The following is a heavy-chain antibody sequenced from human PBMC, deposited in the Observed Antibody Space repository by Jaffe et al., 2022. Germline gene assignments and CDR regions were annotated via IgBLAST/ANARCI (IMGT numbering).Heavy chain of an antibody. Sequence: QVQLQESGPGLVKPSETLSLTCAVSGYSISSGYYWGWIRQPPGKGLEWIGSIYHSGSTYYNPSLKSRVTISVDTSKNQFSLKLSSVTAADTAVYYCARHLPYDILTGPPGAPSNWGQGTLVTVSS. D-gene: IGHD3-9*01. CDR2: IYHSGST. CDR1: GYSISSGYY. J-gene: IGHJ4*02. CDR3: ARHLPYDILTGPPGAPSN. V-gene: IGHV4-38-2*01.